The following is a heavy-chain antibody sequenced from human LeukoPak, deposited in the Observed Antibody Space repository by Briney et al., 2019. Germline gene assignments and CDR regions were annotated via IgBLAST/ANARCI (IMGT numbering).Heavy chain of an antibody. V-gene: IGHV1-69*04. Sequence: GASVKVSCKASGGTFSSYAISWVRQAPGQGLEWMGRIIPILGIANYAQKFQGRVTITADKSTSTAYMELSSLRSEDTAVYYCARGWGRQGVVVIFYWGQGTLVTVSS. CDR2: IIPILGIA. J-gene: IGHJ4*02. CDR3: ARGWGRQGVVVIFY. CDR1: GGTFSSYA. D-gene: IGHD3-22*01.